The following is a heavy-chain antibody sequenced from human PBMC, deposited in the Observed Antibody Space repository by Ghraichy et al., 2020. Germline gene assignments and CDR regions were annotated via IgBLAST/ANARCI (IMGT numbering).Heavy chain of an antibody. D-gene: IGHD2-2*01. V-gene: IGHV4-34*01. Sequence: ETLSLACAVQGGSFSDYYWSWIRQPPGKGLEWIGEIYHSGDTKYNASLKSRVTISLDTSKNQFSLNLNSLTAADTAVYYCARGGGYCSSTSCYDYWGQGALITVSS. CDR1: GGSFSDYY. J-gene: IGHJ4*02. CDR3: ARGGGYCSSTSCYDY. CDR2: IYHSGDT.